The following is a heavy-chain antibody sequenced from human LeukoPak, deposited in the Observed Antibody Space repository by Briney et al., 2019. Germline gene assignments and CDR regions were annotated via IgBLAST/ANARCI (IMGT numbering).Heavy chain of an antibody. V-gene: IGHV3-11*01. CDR3: ARDLAVTARPPYYYYGMDV. CDR2: ISSSGSTI. J-gene: IGHJ6*02. D-gene: IGHD2-21*02. Sequence: GGSLRLSCAASGFTFSDYYMSWIRQAPGKGLEWVSYISSSGSTIYYADSVEGRFTISRDNAKNSLYLQMNSLRAEDTAVYYCARDLAVTARPPYYYYGMDVWGQGTTVTVSS. CDR1: GFTFSDYY.